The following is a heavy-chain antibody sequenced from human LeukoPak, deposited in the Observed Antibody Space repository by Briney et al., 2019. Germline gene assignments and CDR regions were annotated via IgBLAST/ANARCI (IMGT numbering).Heavy chain of an antibody. Sequence: VASVKVSCKASGYTFTSYDINWVRQATGQGPEWMGWMNPNSGNTGYAQKFQGRVTMTRNTSISTAYMELSNVRSEDTAMYYCAINLPANRRFQHWGQGTLVTVSS. CDR3: AINLPANRRFQH. V-gene: IGHV1-8*02. CDR2: MNPNSGNT. CDR1: GYTFTSYD. J-gene: IGHJ1*01. D-gene: IGHD1-14*01.